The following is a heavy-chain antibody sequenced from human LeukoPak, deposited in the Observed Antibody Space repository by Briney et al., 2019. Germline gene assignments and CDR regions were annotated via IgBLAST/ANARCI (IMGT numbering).Heavy chain of an antibody. J-gene: IGHJ4*02. V-gene: IGHV4-34*01. CDR2: INHSGST. Sequence: PETLSLTCAVYGGSFSGYYWSWIRQPPGKGPEWIGEINHSGSTNYNPSLKSRVTISVDTSKNQFSLKLSSVTAADTAVYYCARGDRWYGPIRGYPYYFDYWGQGTLVTVSS. CDR3: ARGDRWYGPIRGYPYYFDY. CDR1: GGSFSGYY. D-gene: IGHD3-10*01.